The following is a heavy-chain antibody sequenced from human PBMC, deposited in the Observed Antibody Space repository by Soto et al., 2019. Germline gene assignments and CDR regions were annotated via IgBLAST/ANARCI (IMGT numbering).Heavy chain of an antibody. CDR3: AGGGGWLPDS. D-gene: IGHD5-12*01. CDR2: IRYSGRT. V-gene: IGHV4-61*01. J-gene: IGHJ5*02. CDR1: GGSVSSTNYW. Sequence: QVQLQESGPGLVKPSETLSLTCSVSGGSVSSTNYWWTWIRQTPEKGLEWIANIRYSGRTTYNPSLKSRVTISVDTPKNQLSLELNSVTAADTAVYYCAGGGGWLPDSWGQGTPVTVSS.